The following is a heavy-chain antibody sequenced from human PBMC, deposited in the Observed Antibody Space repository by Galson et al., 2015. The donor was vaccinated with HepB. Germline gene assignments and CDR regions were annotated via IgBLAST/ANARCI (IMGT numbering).Heavy chain of an antibody. CDR1: GFTFSSYA. Sequence: SLRLSCAASGFTFSSYAMHWVRQAPGKGLEWVAVISYDGSNKYHADSVKGRFTISRDNSKNTLYLQMNSLRAEDTAVYYCARDMGFGSGSVAIYYYGMDVWGQGTTVTVSS. J-gene: IGHJ6*02. V-gene: IGHV3-30*04. D-gene: IGHD3-3*01. CDR3: ARDMGFGSGSVAIYYYGMDV. CDR2: ISYDGSNK.